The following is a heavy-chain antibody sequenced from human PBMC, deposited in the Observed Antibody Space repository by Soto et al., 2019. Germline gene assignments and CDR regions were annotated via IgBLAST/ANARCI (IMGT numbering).Heavy chain of an antibody. CDR1: GGSISSSNW. CDR2: IYHSGST. D-gene: IGHD3-22*01. J-gene: IGHJ4*02. Sequence: QVQLQESGPGLVKPSGTLSLTCAVSGGSISSSNWWSWVRQPPGKGLEWFGEIYHSGSTNYNPSLKSRVTISVDKSKNQFSLKLSSVTAADTAVYYCARVGRYYYDSSGYSYYFDYWGQGTLVTVSS. V-gene: IGHV4-4*02. CDR3: ARVGRYYYDSSGYSYYFDY.